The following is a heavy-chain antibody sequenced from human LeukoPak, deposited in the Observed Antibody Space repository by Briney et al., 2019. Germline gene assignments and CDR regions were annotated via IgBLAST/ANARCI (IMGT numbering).Heavy chain of an antibody. Sequence: SVKVSCKASGGTFSRDAISWVRQAPGQGLEWMGGIIPIFGTANYAQKFQGRVTITADESTSTAYMELGSLGSEDTAVYYCARVSDCSSTSCLSYYFDYWGQGTLVTVSS. CDR1: GGTFSRDA. J-gene: IGHJ4*02. V-gene: IGHV1-69*13. CDR3: ARVSDCSSTSCLSYYFDY. D-gene: IGHD2-2*01. CDR2: IIPIFGTA.